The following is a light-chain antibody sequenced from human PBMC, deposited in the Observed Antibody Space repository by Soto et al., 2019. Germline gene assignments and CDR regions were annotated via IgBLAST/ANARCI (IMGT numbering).Light chain of an antibody. CDR1: QSISSW. V-gene: IGKV1-5*01. Sequence: DIQMTQSPSTLSASVGDRVIITCRASQSISSWLAWYQQKPGKVPNLLIYDASNLESGVPLRFSGSGSGTDFTLTISSLEPEDFAVYYCQEGTYWPAFGGGTKVDIK. CDR3: QEGTYWPA. J-gene: IGKJ4*01. CDR2: DAS.